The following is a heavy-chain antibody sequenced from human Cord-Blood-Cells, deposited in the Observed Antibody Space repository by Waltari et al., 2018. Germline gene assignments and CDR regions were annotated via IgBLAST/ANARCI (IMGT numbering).Heavy chain of an antibody. Sequence: QVQLQVSGPGLVKPSEPLSPTCAVSGGSISRSNWWSCVRQPPGKGLEWIGEIYHSGSTNYNPSLKSRVTISVDKSKNQFSLKLSSVTAADTAVYYCARNPYDYVWGSSLDYWGQGTLVTVSS. CDR1: GGSISRSNW. J-gene: IGHJ4*02. CDR2: IYHSGST. V-gene: IGHV4-4*02. D-gene: IGHD3-16*01. CDR3: ARNPYDYVWGSSLDY.